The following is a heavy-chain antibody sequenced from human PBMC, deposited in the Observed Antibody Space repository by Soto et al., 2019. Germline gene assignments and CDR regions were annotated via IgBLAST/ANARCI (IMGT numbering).Heavy chain of an antibody. Sequence: QVQLVESGGGVVQPGRSLGLSCAASGFTFNTYGMHWVHQAPGKGLEWVAAISYDGINKYYVDSVKGRFTISSDNSKNTLYVQMNSLRAEHTALYYCARSPQPTRAIHWYFDLWGRGILVTVSS. CDR3: ARSPQPTRAIHWYFDL. J-gene: IGHJ2*01. D-gene: IGHD1-26*01. CDR2: ISYDGINK. CDR1: GFTFNTYG. V-gene: IGHV3-30*03.